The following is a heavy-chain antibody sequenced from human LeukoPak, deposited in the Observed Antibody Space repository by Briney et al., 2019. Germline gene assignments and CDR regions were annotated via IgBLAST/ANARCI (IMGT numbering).Heavy chain of an antibody. Sequence: GESLKISCQGSGYAFAGFWIGWMRQKPGKDLEWMGIIFPGDSDTRYSPSFQGQVTFSADKSISTAFLHWSSLKASDTALYYCARLNYYDSAGQYSALDYWGQGTLVTVPS. CDR3: ARLNYYDSAGQYSALDY. J-gene: IGHJ4*02. D-gene: IGHD3-22*01. CDR1: GYAFAGFW. V-gene: IGHV5-51*01. CDR2: IFPGDSDT.